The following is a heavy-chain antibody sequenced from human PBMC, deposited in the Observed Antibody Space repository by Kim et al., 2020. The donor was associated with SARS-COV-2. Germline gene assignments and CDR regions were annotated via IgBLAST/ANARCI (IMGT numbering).Heavy chain of an antibody. J-gene: IGHJ6*01. CDR1: GGTFSSYA. V-gene: IGHV1-69*04. CDR3: ARVTTYYDGSGSYQYYYGM. CDR2: IIPILGIA. D-gene: IGHD3-10*01. Sequence: SVKVSCKASGGTFSSYAISWVRQAPGQGLEWMGRIIPILGIANYAQKFQGRVTITADKSTSTAYMELSSLRSEDTAVYYCARVTTYYDGSGSYQYYYGM.